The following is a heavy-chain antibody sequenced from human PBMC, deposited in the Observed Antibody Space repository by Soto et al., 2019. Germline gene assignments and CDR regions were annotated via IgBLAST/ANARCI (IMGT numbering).Heavy chain of an antibody. CDR3: ARVGVASASYSFYFDY. D-gene: IGHD3-10*01. CDR2: ISFDGSDT. J-gene: IGHJ4*02. CDR1: GFAFSTYP. V-gene: IGHV3-30-3*01. Sequence: PVGSLRLSCGASGFAFSTYPMHWVRQAPGKGLDWVAVISFDGSDTFYADSVKGRFTISGDNSKNTLFLQMNSLRAEDTDVYYCARVGVASASYSFYFDYWGRGILVTVSS.